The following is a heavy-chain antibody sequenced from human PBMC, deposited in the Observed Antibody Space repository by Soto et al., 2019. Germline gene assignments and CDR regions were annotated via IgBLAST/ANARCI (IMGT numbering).Heavy chain of an antibody. CDR1: GFIFSSYA. D-gene: IGHD2-15*01. V-gene: IGHV3-23*01. J-gene: IGHJ4*02. CDR3: AKGPEDCSGARGYSGLVY. CDR2: ISASGDAA. Sequence: EVQLLESGGDLVQPGGSLRLSCAASGFIFSSYAMTWVRQVPGKGLEWVSVISASGDAADYADSVKGRSTISRDNSKNILFLQLNSLRGADTAFYYCAKGPEDCSGARGYSGLVYWGQGTLVTVS.